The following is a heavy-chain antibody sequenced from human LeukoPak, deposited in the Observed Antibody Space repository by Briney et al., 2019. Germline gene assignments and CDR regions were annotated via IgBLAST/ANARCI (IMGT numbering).Heavy chain of an antibody. J-gene: IGHJ4*02. Sequence: ASVKVSCKASGYTFTSYYMHWVRQAPGQGLEWMGIINPSGGSTSYAQKFQGRVTMTRDMSTSTVYMELSSLRSEDTAVYYCARGVPYYDFWSGYYTSGSFVDYWGQGTLVTVSS. CDR3: ARGVPYYDFWSGYYTSGSFVDY. CDR2: INPSGGST. V-gene: IGHV1-46*01. CDR1: GYTFTSYY. D-gene: IGHD3-3*01.